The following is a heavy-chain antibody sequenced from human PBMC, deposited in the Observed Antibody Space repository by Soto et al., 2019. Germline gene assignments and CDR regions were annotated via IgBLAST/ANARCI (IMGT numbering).Heavy chain of an antibody. CDR3: ARDPLFYGSTFDY. CDR1: GFTFSGYW. D-gene: IGHD6-19*01. J-gene: IGHJ4*02. Sequence: GGSLSLSCAASGFTFSGYWMHWVRQGPGKGLVWVSRIDSDGSSTTYGDSVKGRFTISRDNAKNTLYLQVNSLRAEDTAVYYRARDPLFYGSTFDYWGQGTLVTVSS. V-gene: IGHV3-74*01. CDR2: IDSDGSST.